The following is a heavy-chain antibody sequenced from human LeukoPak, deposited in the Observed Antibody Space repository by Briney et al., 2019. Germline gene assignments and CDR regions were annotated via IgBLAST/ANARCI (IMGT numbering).Heavy chain of an antibody. CDR3: ARDNIVVVPAAGETYYYGMDV. Sequence: SETLSLTCTVSGGSISSGGYYWSWLRQHPGKGLEWIGYIYYSGSTYYNPSLKSRVTISVDTSKNQFSLKLSSVTAADTAVYYCARDNIVVVPAAGETYYYGMDVWGQGTTVTVSS. CDR1: GGSISSGGYY. V-gene: IGHV4-31*03. CDR2: IYYSGST. D-gene: IGHD2-2*01. J-gene: IGHJ6*02.